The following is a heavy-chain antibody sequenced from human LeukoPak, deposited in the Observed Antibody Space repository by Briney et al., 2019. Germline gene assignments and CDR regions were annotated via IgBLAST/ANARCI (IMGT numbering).Heavy chain of an antibody. CDR3: AKESSPFTSAYFDC. V-gene: IGHV3-23*01. Sequence: QAGGSLRLSCAASGFTFNSYAMSWVRQAPGKGLEWVSTISGDGVDTYFADSVKGRFTISRDISRDTLFLQMNSLRAGDTAVYYCAKESSPFTSAYFDCWGLGTLVTVPS. CDR1: GFTFNSYA. CDR2: ISGDGVDT. D-gene: IGHD2-2*01. J-gene: IGHJ4*02.